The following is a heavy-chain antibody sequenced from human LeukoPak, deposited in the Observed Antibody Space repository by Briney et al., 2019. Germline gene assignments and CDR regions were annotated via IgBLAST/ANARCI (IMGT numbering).Heavy chain of an antibody. J-gene: IGHJ4*02. V-gene: IGHV4-59*08. Sequence: SETLSLTCTVSGGSISSYYWSWIRQPPGKGLGWIGYINYSGSTKYNPSLKSRVTISVDTSKDQFSLKVSSVTAADTAFYYCAGHPSSSGLYYFDYWGQGTLVTVSS. CDR2: INYSGST. D-gene: IGHD6-19*01. CDR3: AGHPSSSGLYYFDY. CDR1: GGSISSYY.